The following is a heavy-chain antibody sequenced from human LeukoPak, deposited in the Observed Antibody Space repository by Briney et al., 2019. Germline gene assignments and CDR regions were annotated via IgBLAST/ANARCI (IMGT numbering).Heavy chain of an antibody. CDR2: IYYSGST. CDR3: ARLHNGYSYGTSPFDY. V-gene: IGHV4-39*01. D-gene: IGHD5-18*01. J-gene: IGHJ4*02. Sequence: PSETLSLTCTVSGGSISSSSYYWGWIRQPPGKGLEWIGSIYYSGSTYYNPSLKSRVTISVDTSKNQFSLKLSSVTAADTAVYYCARLHNGYSYGTSPFDYWGQGTLVTVSS. CDR1: GGSISSSSYY.